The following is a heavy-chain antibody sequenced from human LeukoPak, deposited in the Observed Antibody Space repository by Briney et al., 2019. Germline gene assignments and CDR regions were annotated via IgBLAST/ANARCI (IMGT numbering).Heavy chain of an antibody. D-gene: IGHD6-19*01. Sequence: GRSLRLSCAASGFTFSSYAMHWVRQAPGKGLEWVAAISYDGSNKYYADSVKGRFTISRDNSKNTLYLQMNSLRAEDTAVYYCARDSSGWSLLPDYWGQGTLVTVSS. V-gene: IGHV3-30-3*01. CDR3: ARDSSGWSLLPDY. CDR2: ISYDGSNK. CDR1: GFTFSSYA. J-gene: IGHJ4*02.